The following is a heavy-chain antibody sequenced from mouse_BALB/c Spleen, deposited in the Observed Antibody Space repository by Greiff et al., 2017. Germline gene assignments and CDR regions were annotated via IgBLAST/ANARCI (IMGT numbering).Heavy chain of an antibody. J-gene: IGHJ3*01. CDR3: ARNRGFAY. CDR1: GYAFSSYW. Sequence: VKLMESGAELVRPGSSVKISCKASGYAFSSYWMNWVKQRPGQGLEWIGQIYPGDGDTNYNGKFKGKATLTADKSSSTAYMQLSSLTSEDSAVYFCARNRGFAYWGQGTLVTVSA. CDR2: IYPGDGDT. V-gene: IGHV1-80*01.